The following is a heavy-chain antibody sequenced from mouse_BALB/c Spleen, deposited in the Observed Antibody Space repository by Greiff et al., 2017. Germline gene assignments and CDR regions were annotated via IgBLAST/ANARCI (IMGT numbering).Heavy chain of an antibody. CDR1: GFNIKDYY. Sequence: DVQRQESGAELVRPGAFVKLSCQASGFNIKDYYLHWVKQRPEQGLEWIGWIDPENGNTIYDPKFQGKASITADTSSNTAYLQLSSLTSEDTAVYDCATAYGYDGGYYAMDYGGQGTSVTGSA. D-gene: IGHD2-2*01. V-gene: IGHV14-1*02. J-gene: IGHJ4*01. CDR3: ATAYGYDGGYYAMDY. CDR2: IDPENGNT.